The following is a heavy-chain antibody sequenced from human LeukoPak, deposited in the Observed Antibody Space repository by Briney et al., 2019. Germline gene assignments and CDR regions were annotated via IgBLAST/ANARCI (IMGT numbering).Heavy chain of an antibody. V-gene: IGHV3-23*01. D-gene: IGHD2-15*01. CDR1: GFTFSSYT. Sequence: GGSLRLSCAASGFTFSSYTMIWVRQAPGKGLEWVSAITDSGRSTYYADSVKGRFTISRDNSKNTLYLQVDSLRAEDTALYYCAKKTCGGGSCYSAVWFDPWGQGTLVTVSS. CDR3: AKKTCGGGSCYSAVWFDP. CDR2: ITDSGRST. J-gene: IGHJ5*02.